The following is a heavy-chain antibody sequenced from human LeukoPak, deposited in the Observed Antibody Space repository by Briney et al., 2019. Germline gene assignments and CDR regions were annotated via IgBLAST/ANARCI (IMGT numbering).Heavy chain of an antibody. J-gene: IGHJ4*02. CDR2: IRSKAYGGTT. Sequence: PGGSLRLSCTASGFTFGVYAMSWFRQAPGKGLEWVGFIRSKAYGGTTEYAASVKGRFTISRDDSKSIAYLQMNSLKTEDTAVYYCTRDHTLPPPYYFDYWGQGTLVTVSS. CDR1: GFTFGVYA. V-gene: IGHV3-49*03. D-gene: IGHD2-2*02. CDR3: TRDHTLPPPYYFDY.